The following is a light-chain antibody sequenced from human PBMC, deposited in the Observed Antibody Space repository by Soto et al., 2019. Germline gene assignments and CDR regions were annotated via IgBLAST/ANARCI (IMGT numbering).Light chain of an antibody. J-gene: IGLJ2*01. Sequence: QSVLTQPASVSGSPGQSITISCTGTSSDIGGYNYVSWYQLHPGKPPKLMIYDVSIRPSGVSNRFSGSKSGNTASLTISGLQAEDETDYYCSSYTSSSSLIFGGGTKLTVL. CDR2: DVS. V-gene: IGLV2-14*03. CDR1: SSDIGGYNY. CDR3: SSYTSSSSLI.